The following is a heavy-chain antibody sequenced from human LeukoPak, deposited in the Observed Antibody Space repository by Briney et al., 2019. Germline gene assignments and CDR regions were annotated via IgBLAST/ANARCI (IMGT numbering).Heavy chain of an antibody. J-gene: IGHJ3*02. V-gene: IGHV4-61*02. CDR3: TRDGRRGTSGDAFDI. CDR1: GDSITSGHYF. CDR2: VSVSGST. Sequence: SETLSLTCTVSGDSITSGHYFWSWIRQPAGKGLEWIGRVSVSGSTNYNPSLNSRVTISIDTSKNHFSLKLISVTAADTALYYCTRDGRRGTSGDAFDIWGQGTMVTASS. D-gene: IGHD1-26*01.